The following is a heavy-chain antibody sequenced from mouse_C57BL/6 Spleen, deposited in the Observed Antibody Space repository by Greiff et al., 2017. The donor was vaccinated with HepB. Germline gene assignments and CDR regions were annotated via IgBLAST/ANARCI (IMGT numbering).Heavy chain of an antibody. CDR2: INPSNGGT. V-gene: IGHV1-53*01. D-gene: IGHD2-5*01. CDR1: GYTFTSYW. Sequence: VQLQQSGTELVKPGASVKLSCKASGYTFTSYWMHWVKQRPGQGLEWIGNINPSNGGTNYNEKFKSKATLTVDKSSSTAYMQLSSLTSEDSAVYYCSYYSNYEERYDAMDYWGQGTAVTVSS. J-gene: IGHJ4*01. CDR3: SYYSNYEERYDAMDY.